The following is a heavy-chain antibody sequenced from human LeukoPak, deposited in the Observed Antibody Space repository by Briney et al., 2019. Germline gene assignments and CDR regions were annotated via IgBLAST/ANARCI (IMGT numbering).Heavy chain of an antibody. J-gene: IGHJ4*02. CDR3: ASSFWSGYYDF. V-gene: IGHV3-74*01. CDR2: INSDGSSI. Sequence: SGGSLRLSCAASGFTFSSYWMHWVRQAPGKGLVWVSRINSDGSSISYADSVKGRFTTSRDNAKNTLYLQMNSLRAEDTAVYYCASSFWSGYYDFWGQGTLVTVSS. D-gene: IGHD3-3*01. CDR1: GFTFSSYW.